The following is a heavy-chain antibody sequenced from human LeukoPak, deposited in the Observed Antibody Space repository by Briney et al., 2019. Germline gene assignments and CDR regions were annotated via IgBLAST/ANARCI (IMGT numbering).Heavy chain of an antibody. J-gene: IGHJ4*02. CDR2: ISYDGSNK. CDR1: GFTFSSYA. Sequence: PGGSLRLSCAASGFTFSSYAMHWVRQAPGKGLEWVAVISYDGSNKYYADSVKGRFTISRDNSKNTLYLQMNSLRAEDTAVYYCASGLLMPGRKRQYYGSGSRESDYWGQGTLVTVSS. D-gene: IGHD3-10*01. V-gene: IGHV3-30-3*01. CDR3: ASGLLMPGRKRQYYGSGSRESDY.